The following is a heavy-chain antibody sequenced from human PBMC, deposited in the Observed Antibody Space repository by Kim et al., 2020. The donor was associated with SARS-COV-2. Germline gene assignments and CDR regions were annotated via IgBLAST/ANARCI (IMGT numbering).Heavy chain of an antibody. J-gene: IGHJ6*02. CDR1: GGSFSGYY. V-gene: IGHV4-34*01. Sequence: SETLSLTCAVYGGSFSGYYWSWIRQPPGKGLEWIGEINHSGSTNYNPSLKSRVTISVDTSKNQFSLKLSSVTAADTAVYYCARWDPVAGRGRYGMDVWGQGTTVTVSS. CDR2: INHSGST. D-gene: IGHD6-19*01. CDR3: ARWDPVAGRGRYGMDV.